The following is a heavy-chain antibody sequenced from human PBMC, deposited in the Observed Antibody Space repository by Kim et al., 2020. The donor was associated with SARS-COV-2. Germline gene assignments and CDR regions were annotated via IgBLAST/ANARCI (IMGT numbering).Heavy chain of an antibody. CDR3: ARAPITMIVVIYAFDI. J-gene: IGHJ3*02. D-gene: IGHD3-22*01. Sequence: SETLSLTCTVSGGSISSGGYYWSWIRQHPGKGLEWIGYIYYSGSTYYNPSLKSRVTISVDTSKNQFSLKLSSVTAADTAVYYCARAPITMIVVIYAFDIRGQGTMVTVSS. CDR1: GGSISSGGYY. CDR2: IYYSGST. V-gene: IGHV4-31*03.